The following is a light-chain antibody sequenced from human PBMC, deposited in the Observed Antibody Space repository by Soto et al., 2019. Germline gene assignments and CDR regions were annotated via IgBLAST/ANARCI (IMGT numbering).Light chain of an antibody. CDR2: LGS. CDR3: IQDHKPPLT. V-gene: IGKV2-28*01. J-gene: IGKJ3*01. CDR1: QSLLHSNGYNY. Sequence: DIVLTQSPLSLPVTPGEPASVSCRSSQSLLHSNGYNYLDWYLQKPGQSPQLLIYLGSTRDSGVPERFSGSGSGTDFTLKISSLQAEDVGTYYCIQDHKPPLTFGPGTKVEIK.